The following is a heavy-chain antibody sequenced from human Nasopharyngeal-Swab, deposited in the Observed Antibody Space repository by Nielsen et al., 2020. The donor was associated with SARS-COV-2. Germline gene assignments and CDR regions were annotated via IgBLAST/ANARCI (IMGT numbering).Heavy chain of an antibody. Sequence: VRQAPGQGLEWMGRIDPNSGGTNYAQKFQGRITMTRDTTISTAYMELSRLRSDDAAVYYCARSNRPYYDFWSGYYAPHDAFDIWGQGTMVTVSS. CDR2: IDPNSGGT. V-gene: IGHV1-2*06. CDR3: ARSNRPYYDFWSGYYAPHDAFDI. D-gene: IGHD3-3*01. J-gene: IGHJ3*02.